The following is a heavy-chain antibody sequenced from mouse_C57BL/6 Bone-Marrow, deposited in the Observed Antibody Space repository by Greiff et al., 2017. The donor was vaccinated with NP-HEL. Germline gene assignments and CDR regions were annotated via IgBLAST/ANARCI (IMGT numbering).Heavy chain of an antibody. CDR1: GYTFTSYW. CDR2: IDPSDSYT. D-gene: IGHD1-1*01. Sequence: QVQLKQSGAELVKPGASVKLSCKASGYTFTSYWMQWVKQRPGQGLEWIGEIDPSDSYTNYNQKFKGKATLTVDTSSSTAYMQLSSLTSEDSAVYYCARHYYGSRPDYWGQGTTLTVSS. CDR3: ARHYYGSRPDY. J-gene: IGHJ2*01. V-gene: IGHV1-50*01.